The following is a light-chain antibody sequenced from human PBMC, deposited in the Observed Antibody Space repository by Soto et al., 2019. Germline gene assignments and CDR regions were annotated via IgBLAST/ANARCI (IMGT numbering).Light chain of an antibody. CDR2: SNN. CDR3: AAWDDSLDGPV. V-gene: IGLV1-44*01. Sequence: QPVLTQPPSASGTPGQRVIISCSGSGSNIGSNTVNWYQQLPGTAPKLLIYSNNKRPSGVPDRFSDSKSGTSASLAISGLQSEDEADYYCAAWDDSLDGPVFGGGTKLTVL. J-gene: IGLJ2*01. CDR1: GSNIGSNT.